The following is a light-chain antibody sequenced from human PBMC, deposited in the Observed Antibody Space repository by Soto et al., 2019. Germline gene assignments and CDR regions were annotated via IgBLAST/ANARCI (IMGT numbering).Light chain of an antibody. V-gene: IGKV1-39*01. CDR2: AAS. CDR1: QSISSY. Sequence: DIQMTQSPSSLSASVGDRVTITCRASQSISSYLNWYQQKPGKAPKLLIYAASSLQSGVPSRFNGRGSGTDFTLTISSLQPEDFATYYCQQSYSTPWTFGQGTKVEIK. CDR3: QQSYSTPWT. J-gene: IGKJ1*01.